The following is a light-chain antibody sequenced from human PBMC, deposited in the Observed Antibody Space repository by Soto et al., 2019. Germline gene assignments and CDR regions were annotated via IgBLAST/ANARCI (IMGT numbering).Light chain of an antibody. J-gene: IGKJ5*01. CDR1: HSFLYSSNNKNY. V-gene: IGKV4-1*01. CDR2: GAS. CDR3: QQHYSTPLT. Sequence: DIVLTQSPDSLAVSLGERATINCRSIHSFLYSSNNKNYFAWYQQKPGQPPKLLISGASTRESGVPDRFSGSGSGTDFTLTISSLQAEDVAVYYCQQHYSTPLTFGQGTRLEIK.